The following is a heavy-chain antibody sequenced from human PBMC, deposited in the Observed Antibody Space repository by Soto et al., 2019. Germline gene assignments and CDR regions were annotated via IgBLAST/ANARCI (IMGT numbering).Heavy chain of an antibody. V-gene: IGHV3-23*01. Sequence: EVQLLESGGGLVQPGGSLRLSCAASGFTFSSYAMSWVRQAPGKGLEWVSAISGSGGSTYYADSVKGRFTISRDNSKNTLYLQMNSLRAEETAVYDCAKGGAAMADYYYYGMDVWGQGTTVTVSS. CDR3: AKGGAAMADYYYYGMDV. J-gene: IGHJ6*02. CDR1: GFTFSSYA. D-gene: IGHD5-18*01. CDR2: ISGSGGST.